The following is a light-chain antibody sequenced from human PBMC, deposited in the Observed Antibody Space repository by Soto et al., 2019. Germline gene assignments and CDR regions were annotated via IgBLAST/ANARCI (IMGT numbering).Light chain of an antibody. Sequence: QSVLTQPAAVSASPGQSVTISSAGTSSDVGGYNYVSWYQQRPGRAPKLMIYEVTYRPSGVSNRFSGSKSGNTAPLTISGLQAEDEADYYCSSYTTSSTLVFGTGTKVTVL. CDR3: SSYTTSSTLV. CDR2: EVT. CDR1: SSDVGGYNY. J-gene: IGLJ1*01. V-gene: IGLV2-14*01.